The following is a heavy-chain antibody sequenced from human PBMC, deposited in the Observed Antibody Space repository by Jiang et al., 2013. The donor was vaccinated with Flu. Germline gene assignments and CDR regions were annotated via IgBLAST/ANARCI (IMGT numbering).Heavy chain of an antibody. CDR2: ISYDGSNK. D-gene: IGHD6-19*01. J-gene: IGHJ4*02. V-gene: IGHV3-30*03. Sequence: APGKGLEWVAVISYDGSNKYYADSVKGRFTISRDNSKNTLYLQMNSLRAEDTAVYYCAVEAVAGFFDYWAREPWSPSPQ. CDR3: AVEAVAGFFDY.